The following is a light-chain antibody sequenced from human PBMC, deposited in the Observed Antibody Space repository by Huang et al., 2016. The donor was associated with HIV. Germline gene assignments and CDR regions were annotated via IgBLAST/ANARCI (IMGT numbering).Light chain of an antibody. CDR2: AAS. J-gene: IGKJ2*01. V-gene: IGKV3-20*01. Sequence: EIVLTQSPGTLSLSPGERATLSCRASQSVANTYLAWYQKRPGQAPRRLMYAASTRAAGIPDRFSGSGSGTDFSLTISSLEPEDFAVYYCHQFGASPGTFGQGTKLEI. CDR1: QSVANTY. CDR3: HQFGASPGT.